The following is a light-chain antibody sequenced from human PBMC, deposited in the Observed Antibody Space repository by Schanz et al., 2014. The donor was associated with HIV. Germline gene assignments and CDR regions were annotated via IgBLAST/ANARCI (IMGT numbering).Light chain of an antibody. J-gene: IGKJ5*01. Sequence: EIVLTQSPGTLSLSPGERATLSCRASQSVSSSYLAWYQQKPGQAPRLLIYGASTRATGIPARFSGSGSGTEFTLTISSLQSEDFAVYYCQQYGTSLITFGQGTRLEI. CDR2: GAS. CDR3: QQYGTSLIT. CDR1: QSVSSSY. V-gene: IGKV3-20*01.